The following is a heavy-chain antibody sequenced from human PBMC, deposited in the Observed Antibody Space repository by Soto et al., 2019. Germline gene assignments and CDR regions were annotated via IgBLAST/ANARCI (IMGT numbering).Heavy chain of an antibody. D-gene: IGHD2-8*02. V-gene: IGHV3-21*01. CDR1: GFTFSSYS. Sequence: VGSLRLSCAASGFTFSSYSMNWVRQAPGKGLEWVSSISSSSSYIYYADSVKGRFTISRDNAKNSLYLQMNSLRAEDTAVYCCAKATATGGGAFDICGQGTMVTVSS. J-gene: IGHJ3*02. CDR2: ISSSSSYI. CDR3: AKATATGGGAFDI.